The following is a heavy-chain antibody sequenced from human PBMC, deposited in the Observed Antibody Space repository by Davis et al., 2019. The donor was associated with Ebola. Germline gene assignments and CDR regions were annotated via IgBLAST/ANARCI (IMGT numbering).Heavy chain of an antibody. V-gene: IGHV4-34*01. Sequence: MPSETLSLTCAVYGGSFSGYYWSWIRQPPGKGLEWIGEINHSGSTNYNPSLKSRVTISVDTSKNQFPLKLSSVTAADTAVYYCARGYCSGGSCYYGAYYYYGMDVWGQGTTVTVSS. J-gene: IGHJ6*02. CDR2: INHSGST. D-gene: IGHD2-15*01. CDR3: ARGYCSGGSCYYGAYYYYGMDV. CDR1: GGSFSGYY.